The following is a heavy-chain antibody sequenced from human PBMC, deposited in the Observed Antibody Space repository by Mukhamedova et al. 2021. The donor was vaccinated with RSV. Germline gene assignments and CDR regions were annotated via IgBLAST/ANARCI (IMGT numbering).Heavy chain of an antibody. CDR3: ARGPSGSYKDYFDY. J-gene: IGHJ4*01. Sequence: SRSDYIYYADSVRGRFTISRDNAKNSLYLQMNTLRAEDTAAYYCARGPSGSYKDYFDYWGQGTLVTVCS. CDR2: SRSDYI. V-gene: IGHV3-21*01. D-gene: IGHD1-26*01.